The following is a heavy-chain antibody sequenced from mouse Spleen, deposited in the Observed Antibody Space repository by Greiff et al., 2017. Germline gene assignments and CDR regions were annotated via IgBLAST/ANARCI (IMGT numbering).Heavy chain of an antibody. V-gene: IGHV14-1*02. CDR2: IDPENGNT. CDR3: ARNWDGAMDY. CDR1: GFNIKDYY. Sequence: EVKLQESGAELVRPGALVKLSCKASGFNIKDYYMHWVKQRPEQGLEWIGWIDPENGNTIYDPKFQGKASITADTSSNTAYLQLSSLTSEDTAVYYCARNWDGAMDYWGQGTSVTVSS. D-gene: IGHD4-1*01. J-gene: IGHJ4*01.